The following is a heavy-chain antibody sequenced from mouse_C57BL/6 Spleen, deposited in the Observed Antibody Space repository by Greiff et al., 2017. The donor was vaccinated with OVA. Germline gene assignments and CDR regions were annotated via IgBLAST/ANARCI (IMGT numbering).Heavy chain of an antibody. Sequence: QVQLQQPGAELVMPGASVKLSCKASGYTFTSYWMHWVKQRPGQGLEWIGEIDPSASYTNYNQKFKGKSTLTVDKSSGTAYMQLSSLTSEDYAVDDCARYYCGSSYGFAYWGQGTLVTVSA. D-gene: IGHD1-1*01. V-gene: IGHV1-69*01. CDR3: ARYYCGSSYGFAY. J-gene: IGHJ3*01. CDR1: GYTFTSYW. CDR2: IDPSASYT.